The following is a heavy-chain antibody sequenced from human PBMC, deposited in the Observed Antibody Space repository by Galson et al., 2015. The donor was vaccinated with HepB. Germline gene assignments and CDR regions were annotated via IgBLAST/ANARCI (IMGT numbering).Heavy chain of an antibody. CDR1: GFTFSSYG. J-gene: IGHJ4*02. V-gene: IGHV3-30*18. CDR3: AKDRYYDSSGWYFDY. Sequence: LRLSCAASGFTFSSYGMHWVRQAPGKGLEWVAVISYDGSNKYYADSVKGRFTISRDNSKNTLYLQMNSLRAEDTAVYYCAKDRYYDSSGWYFDYWGQGTLVTVSS. D-gene: IGHD3-22*01. CDR2: ISYDGSNK.